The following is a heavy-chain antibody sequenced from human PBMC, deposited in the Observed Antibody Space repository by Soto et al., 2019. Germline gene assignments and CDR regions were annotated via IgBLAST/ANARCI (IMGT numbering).Heavy chain of an antibody. V-gene: IGHV3-30*18. CDR1: GFTFSSYG. J-gene: IGHJ3*02. Sequence: GGSLRLSCAASGFTFSSYGMHWVRQAPGKGLEWVAVISYDGSNKYYADSVKGRFTISRDNSKNTLYLQMNSLRAEDTAVYYCAKDMTIFGVAQGDAFDIWGQGTMVTVSS. D-gene: IGHD3-3*01. CDR2: ISYDGSNK. CDR3: AKDMTIFGVAQGDAFDI.